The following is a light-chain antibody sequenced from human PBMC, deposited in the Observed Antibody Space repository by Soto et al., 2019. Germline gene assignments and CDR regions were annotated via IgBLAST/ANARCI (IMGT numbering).Light chain of an antibody. V-gene: IGKV3-11*01. Sequence: EFVLTQSPGTLSLSPGERATLSCRASQTVRNNYLAWYQQKPGQAPRLLIYDTSNRATGIPARFSGSGSGTDFTLTISSLEPEDFAVYYCQQRINWPPITFGQGTRLEIK. J-gene: IGKJ5*01. CDR3: QQRINWPPIT. CDR2: DTS. CDR1: QTVRNNY.